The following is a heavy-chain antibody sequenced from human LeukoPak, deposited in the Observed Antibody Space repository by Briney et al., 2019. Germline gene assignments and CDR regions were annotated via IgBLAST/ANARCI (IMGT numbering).Heavy chain of an antibody. CDR3: ARGRDCTSCSCSHFDY. V-gene: IGHV5-51*01. CDR2: IYPGDSDT. D-gene: IGHD2-2*01. Sequence: GESLKISCKCVGYSFTNYWIAWVRQMPGRGLEWMGIIYPGDSDTRYSPSFQGQVTISGDRSISTAYLQWSSLKASDTAMYYCARGRDCTSCSCSHFDYWGQGTLVTVSS. CDR1: GYSFTNYW. J-gene: IGHJ4*02.